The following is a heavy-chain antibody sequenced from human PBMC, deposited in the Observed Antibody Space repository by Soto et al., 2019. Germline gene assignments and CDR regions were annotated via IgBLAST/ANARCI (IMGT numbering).Heavy chain of an antibody. CDR2: INPSGGST. J-gene: IGHJ4*02. CDR3: ARDRNGFPFDY. D-gene: IGHD2-8*01. V-gene: IGHV1-46*01. Sequence: QALGQGLEWMGIINPSGGSTSYAQKCQGRVTMTRDTSASTVYMELSSLRSEDTAVYYCARDRNGFPFDYWGQGTLVTVSS.